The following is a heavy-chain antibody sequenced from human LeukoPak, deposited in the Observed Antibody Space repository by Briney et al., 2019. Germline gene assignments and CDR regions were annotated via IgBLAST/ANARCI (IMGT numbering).Heavy chain of an antibody. D-gene: IGHD2-2*01. Sequence: SVGSPRLSWAAPGFTFSSYAIELVRQAPGKGLEWVAVISYDGSGRYYGDSGEGRWTISRDKSKNTLYLQMTNLRAENPGHNQCAKDLGVPAASPMDVWGKGTTVTISS. J-gene: IGHJ6*03. CDR2: ISYDGSGR. CDR3: AKDLGVPAASPMDV. CDR1: GFTFSSYA. V-gene: IGHV3-30*04.